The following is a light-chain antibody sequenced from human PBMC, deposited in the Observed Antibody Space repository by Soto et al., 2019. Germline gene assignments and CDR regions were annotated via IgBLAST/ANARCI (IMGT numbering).Light chain of an antibody. CDR2: GAS. V-gene: IGKV3-15*01. J-gene: IGKJ1*01. CDR3: QQYDTRPRT. CDR1: QSVSTN. Sequence: EIVMTQSPASLSVPPGERATLSCRASQSVSTNFAWYLQKPGQAPRLLIYGASTRATAVPARFTASGSGTDITLPISSLHSDDFGFYSWQQYDTRPRTFGQGTKVEIK.